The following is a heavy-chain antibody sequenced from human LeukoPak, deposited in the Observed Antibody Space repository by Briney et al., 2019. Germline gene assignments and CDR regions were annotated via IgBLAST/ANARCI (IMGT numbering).Heavy chain of an antibody. Sequence: PSETLSLTCTVSGGSISSDSYYWSWIRQPAGKGLEWIGRIYTSGTTNYNPSLKSRVTISVDTSKNQFSLKLSSVTAADTAVYYCARTRYDSSVWGQGTLVTVSS. D-gene: IGHD3-22*01. J-gene: IGHJ4*02. CDR2: IYTSGTT. CDR3: ARTRYDSSV. CDR1: GGSISSDSYY. V-gene: IGHV4-61*02.